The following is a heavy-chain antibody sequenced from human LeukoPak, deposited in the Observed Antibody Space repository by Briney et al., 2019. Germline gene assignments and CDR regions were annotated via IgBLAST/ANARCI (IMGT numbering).Heavy chain of an antibody. Sequence: PGGSLRLSCAASGFTFSSYWMSWVRQAPGKGLEWVANIKQDGSGKYYVDSVKGRFAISRDSAKNSLYLQMNSLRAEDTAVYYCARDKIVGATNFDYWGQGTLVTVSS. J-gene: IGHJ4*02. CDR3: ARDKIVGATNFDY. V-gene: IGHV3-7*03. D-gene: IGHD1-26*01. CDR1: GFTFSSYW. CDR2: IKQDGSGK.